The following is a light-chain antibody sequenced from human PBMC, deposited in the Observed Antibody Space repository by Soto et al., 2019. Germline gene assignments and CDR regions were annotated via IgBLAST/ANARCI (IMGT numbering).Light chain of an antibody. CDR3: VLSMGSGIPWV. Sequence: QTVVTQEPSLSVSPGGTVTLTCGLSSGSVSTSFYPGWYQQTPGQAPRTLIYSTNTRSSGVPDRFSGSILGNKAALTITGAQTDDECDYYCVLSMGSGIPWVFGGGTKVTVL. J-gene: IGLJ3*02. CDR1: SGSVSTSFY. V-gene: IGLV8-61*01. CDR2: STN.